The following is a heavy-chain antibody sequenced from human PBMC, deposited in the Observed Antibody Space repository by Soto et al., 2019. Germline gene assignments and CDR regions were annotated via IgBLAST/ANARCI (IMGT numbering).Heavy chain of an antibody. V-gene: IGHV1-69*13. CDR3: AVLRSQDGMDV. J-gene: IGHJ6*02. CDR2: IIPIFGTA. CDR1: GGTFSSYA. Sequence: SVKVSCKASGGTFSSYAISWVRQAPGEGVEWMGGIIPIFGTANYAEKFQGRVTITADESTSTAYMELSSLRSEDTAVYYCAVLRSQDGMDVWGQGTTVTVSS. D-gene: IGHD4-17*01.